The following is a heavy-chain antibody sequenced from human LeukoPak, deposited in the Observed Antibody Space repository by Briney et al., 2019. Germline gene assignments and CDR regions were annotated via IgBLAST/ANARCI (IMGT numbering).Heavy chain of an antibody. CDR1: GGPISSGGYY. V-gene: IGHV4-30-2*01. J-gene: IGHJ5*02. CDR3: ARVYSGRWSP. D-gene: IGHD1-26*01. Sequence: PSETLSLTCTVSGGPISSGGYYWSWIRQPPGKGLEWIGYIYHSGSTYYNPSLKSRVTISVDRSKNQFSLKLSSVTAADTAVYYCARVYSGRWSPWGQGTLVTVSS. CDR2: IYHSGST.